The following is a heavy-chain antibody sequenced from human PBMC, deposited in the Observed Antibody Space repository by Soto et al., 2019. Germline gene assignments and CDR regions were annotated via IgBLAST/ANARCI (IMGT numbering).Heavy chain of an antibody. V-gene: IGHV3-30-3*01. J-gene: IGHJ1*01. CDR2: ISYDGSNK. D-gene: IGHD6-13*01. Sequence: QVQLVESGGGVVQPGRSLRLSCAASGFTFSSYAMHWVRQAPGKGLEWVAVISYDGSNKYYADSVKGRFTISRDNSKNTLYPQMNSLRAEDTAVYYCARDSSSWYRLQHWGQGTLDTVSS. CDR3: ARDSSSWYRLQH. CDR1: GFTFSSYA.